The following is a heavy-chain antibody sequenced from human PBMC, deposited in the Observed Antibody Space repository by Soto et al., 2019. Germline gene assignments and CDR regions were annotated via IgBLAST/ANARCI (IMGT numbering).Heavy chain of an antibody. D-gene: IGHD3-10*01. V-gene: IGHV4-59*01. Sequence: PSETLSLTCTVSGGSISSYYWSWIRQPPGKGLEWIGYIYYSGSTKYNPSLKSRVTISVDTSKHQFSLKLSSVTAAATALYYGARGSRLGKYGRGGWERRTRVAV. CDR3: ARGSRLGKYGRGG. J-gene: IGHJ6*01. CDR2: IYYSGST. CDR1: GGSISSYY.